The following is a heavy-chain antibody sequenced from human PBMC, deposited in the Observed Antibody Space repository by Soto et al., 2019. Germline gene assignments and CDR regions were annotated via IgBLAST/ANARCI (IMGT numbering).Heavy chain of an antibody. Sequence: QVQLVESGGGVVQPGRSLRLSCAASGFTFSSYGMHWVRQAPGKGLEGVAVIWYDGSNKYYADSVKGRFTISRDNSKNTLYLQMNSLRAEDTAVYYCARGYYASSGYTFFDYWGQGTLVTVSS. V-gene: IGHV3-33*01. D-gene: IGHD3-22*01. CDR3: ARGYYASSGYTFFDY. CDR1: GFTFSSYG. CDR2: IWYDGSNK. J-gene: IGHJ4*02.